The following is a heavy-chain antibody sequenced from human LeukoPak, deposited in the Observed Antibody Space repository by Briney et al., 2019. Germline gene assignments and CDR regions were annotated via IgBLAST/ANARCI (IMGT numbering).Heavy chain of an antibody. J-gene: IGHJ5*02. V-gene: IGHV7-4-1*02. D-gene: IGHD2-2*01. CDR1: GYTFTNYA. CDR2: INTDTGNP. CDR3: ARTLFGDQYQLLHNWFDP. Sequence: ASVKVSCKASGYTFTNYAMNWVRQAPGQGLESMGWINTDTGNPTYAQGFTRRLVFSLDTSASTAYLQISSLKAEDTAVYYCARTLFGDQYQLLHNWFDPWGQGTLVTVSS.